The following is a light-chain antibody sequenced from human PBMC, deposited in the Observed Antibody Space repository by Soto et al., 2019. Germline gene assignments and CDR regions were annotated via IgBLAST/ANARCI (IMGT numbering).Light chain of an antibody. CDR3: SSYTSSSTRV. J-gene: IGLJ3*02. CDR2: EVS. V-gene: IGLV2-14*01. CDR1: SSDVGGYNY. Sequence: QSALTQPASVSGSPGQSITISCTGTSSDVGGYNYVSWYQQHPGKAPKLMIYEVSNRPEVVSNRFSGSKSGNTAALTISVLHADDEADYYCSSYTSSSTRVFVGGTKLTV.